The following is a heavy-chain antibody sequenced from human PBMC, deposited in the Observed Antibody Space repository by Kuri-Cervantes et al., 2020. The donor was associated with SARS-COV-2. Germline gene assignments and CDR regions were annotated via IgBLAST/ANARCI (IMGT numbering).Heavy chain of an antibody. V-gene: IGHV3-11*04. Sequence: GESLKISCAASGFTFSDYYMSWIRQAPGKGLEWVSYISSSGSTIYYADSVKGRFTISRDNAKNSLYLLMNTLRAEDTAVYYCATTGYCSGWYNFDYWGQGTLVTVSS. CDR1: GFTFSDYY. J-gene: IGHJ4*02. D-gene: IGHD6-19*01. CDR3: ATTGYCSGWYNFDY. CDR2: ISSSGSTI.